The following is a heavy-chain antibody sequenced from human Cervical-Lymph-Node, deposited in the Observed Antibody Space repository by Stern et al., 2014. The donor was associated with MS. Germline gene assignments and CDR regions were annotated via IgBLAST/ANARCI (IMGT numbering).Heavy chain of an antibody. CDR2: INHSGST. D-gene: IGHD3-10*01. CDR1: GGSFSGYY. V-gene: IGHV4-34*01. J-gene: IGHJ5*02. CDR3: ARTRVQGGGCYGSGVWFDP. Sequence: QVQLQQWGAGLLKPSETLSLTCAVYGGSFSGYYWSWIRQPPGKGLEWIGEINHSGSTNYNPSLKRRVSILANTSKNQFSLKLSSVTAADTAVYYCARTRVQGGGCYGSGVWFDPWGQGTLVTVSS.